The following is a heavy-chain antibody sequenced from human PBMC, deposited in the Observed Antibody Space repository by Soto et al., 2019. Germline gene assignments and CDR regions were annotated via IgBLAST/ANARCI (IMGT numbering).Heavy chain of an antibody. Sequence: GGSLRLSCTASGFTFSNYWMPWVRQAPGKGLVWVSRINSDGSRTNYADSVKGRFTISRDNAKNTLYLQMNSLRAEDTAVYFCAGGWSFDYWGHGTLVTVSS. CDR1: GFTFSNYW. J-gene: IGHJ4*01. D-gene: IGHD6-19*01. V-gene: IGHV3-74*01. CDR3: AGGWSFDY. CDR2: INSDGSRT.